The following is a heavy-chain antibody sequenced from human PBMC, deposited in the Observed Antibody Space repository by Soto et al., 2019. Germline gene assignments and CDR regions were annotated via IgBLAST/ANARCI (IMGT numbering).Heavy chain of an antibody. CDR1: GYTFTSYG. Sequence: ASEKVSCKASGYTFTSYGISWVRQAPGQGLEWMGWISAYNGNTNYAQKLQGRVTMTTDTSTSTAYMELRSLRSDDTAVYYCASSQLRYYYGMDVWGQGTTVTVSS. CDR2: ISAYNGNT. CDR3: ASSQLRYYYGMDV. D-gene: IGHD2-21*01. J-gene: IGHJ6*02. V-gene: IGHV1-18*01.